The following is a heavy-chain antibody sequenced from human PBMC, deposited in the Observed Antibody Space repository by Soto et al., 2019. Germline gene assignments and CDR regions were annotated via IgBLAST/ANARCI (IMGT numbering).Heavy chain of an antibody. D-gene: IGHD3-22*01. V-gene: IGHV3-33*08. Sequence: GGSLRLSCAASGFIFSSYGMHWVRQAPGKGLEWVAVISYDVNKKQYADSVKGRFTISRDNSKNTLYLQMNSLRAEDTAVYYCARGTLYYYDSSGYPHWFDPWGQGTLVTVSS. J-gene: IGHJ5*02. CDR2: ISYDVNKK. CDR1: GFIFSSYG. CDR3: ARGTLYYYDSSGYPHWFDP.